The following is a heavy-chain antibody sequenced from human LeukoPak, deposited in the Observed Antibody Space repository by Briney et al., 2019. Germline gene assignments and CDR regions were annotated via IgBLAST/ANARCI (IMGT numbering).Heavy chain of an antibody. D-gene: IGHD1-1*01. Sequence: GGSLRLSCSASGFSFTSYAMNWVRQAPGKGLERVSSITTGSSYKYYADSVRGRFSVSKDNAKNSLYLEMSSLRAEDTAVYYCARVVATTARSYYYYMDVWGKGTTVTVSS. CDR3: ARVVATTARSYYYYMDV. V-gene: IGHV3-21*06. CDR1: GFSFTSYA. J-gene: IGHJ6*03. CDR2: ITTGSSYK.